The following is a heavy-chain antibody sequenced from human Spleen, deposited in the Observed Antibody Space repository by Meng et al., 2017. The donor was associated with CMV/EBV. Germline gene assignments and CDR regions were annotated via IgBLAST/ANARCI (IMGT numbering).Heavy chain of an antibody. CDR2: ISPNSGDT. CDR1: VYPFTGYC. V-gene: IGHV1-2*02. J-gene: IGHJ4*02. Sequence: ASVYPFTGYCLHWVRQAPGQGLEWMGWISPNSGDTNYAQKFQGRVTMTRDTSISTTYMELSSLRSDDSAIYYCARDPFGHITGTAYWGQGTLVTVSS. D-gene: IGHD1-7*01. CDR3: ARDPFGHITGTAY.